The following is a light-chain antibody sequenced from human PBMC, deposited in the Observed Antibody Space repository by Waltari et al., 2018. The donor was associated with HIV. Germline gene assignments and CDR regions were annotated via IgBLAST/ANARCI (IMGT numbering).Light chain of an antibody. CDR2: QDS. Sequence: SFELTQSPSVSVSPGQSATITCSVEDLGNKYTSWYQQKSGQSPLVVIYQDSRRPSRIPERFAGSNSGNTATLTISGTQPLDEDDYYCQTWDSNTVLFGTGTKVTVL. J-gene: IGLJ1*01. CDR1: DLGNKY. CDR3: QTWDSNTVL. V-gene: IGLV3-1*01.